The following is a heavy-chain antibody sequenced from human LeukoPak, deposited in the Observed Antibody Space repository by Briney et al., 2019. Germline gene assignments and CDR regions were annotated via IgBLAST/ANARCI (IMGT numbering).Heavy chain of an antibody. CDR3: ARDNRYYYDSRPFDY. J-gene: IGHJ4*02. CDR1: GFTFSDYS. Sequence: GGSLRLSCAASGFTFSDYSMHWVRQAPGKGLNWVAFIRYDGNNKYYADSVKGRFTISRDNSKNMLYLEMNSLRAEDTAVYYCARDNRYYYDSRPFDYWGQGTLVTVSS. D-gene: IGHD3-22*01. V-gene: IGHV3-30*02. CDR2: IRYDGNNK.